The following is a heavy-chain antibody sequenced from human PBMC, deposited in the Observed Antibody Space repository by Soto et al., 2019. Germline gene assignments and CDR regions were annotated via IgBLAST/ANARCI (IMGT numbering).Heavy chain of an antibody. Sequence: EVQLLESGGGLVQPGGSLRLSCAASGFTFSSYAMSWVRQAPGKGLEWVSAISGSGGSTYYADSVKGRFTISRDNSKNTLYLQMNSLRAEDTAVYYCASPNDSSGWYLDNWFDPWGQGTLVTVSS. V-gene: IGHV3-23*01. J-gene: IGHJ5*02. CDR3: ASPNDSSGWYLDNWFDP. CDR1: GFTFSSYA. D-gene: IGHD6-19*01. CDR2: ISGSGGST.